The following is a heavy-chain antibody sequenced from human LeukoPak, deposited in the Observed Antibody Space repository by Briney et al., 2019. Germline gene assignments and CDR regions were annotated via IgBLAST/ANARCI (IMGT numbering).Heavy chain of an antibody. CDR2: ISYDGSNN. Sequence: GGSLRLSCAASGFTFSSYGMHWARQAPGKGLEWVAVISYDGSNNYYADSVKGRFTISRDNSKNTLYLQMNSLRAEDTAVYYCAKEKGYSYGYWYFDYWGQGTLVTVSS. V-gene: IGHV3-30*18. J-gene: IGHJ4*02. D-gene: IGHD5-18*01. CDR3: AKEKGYSYGYWYFDY. CDR1: GFTFSSYG.